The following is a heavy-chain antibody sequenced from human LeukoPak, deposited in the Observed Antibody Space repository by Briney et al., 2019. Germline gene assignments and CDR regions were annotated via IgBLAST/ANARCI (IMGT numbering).Heavy chain of an antibody. D-gene: IGHD5-18*01. CDR3: ARRDTAMASDY. V-gene: IGHV5-51*01. CDR2: IYPGDSDT. Sequence: GESLKISCKTSGYNFNEYHIGWVRQMPGKGLEWMGIIYPGDSDTRYSPSFQGQVTISADKSISTAYLQWSSLKASDTAMYYCARRDTAMASDYWGQGTLVTVSS. J-gene: IGHJ4*02. CDR1: GYNFNEYH.